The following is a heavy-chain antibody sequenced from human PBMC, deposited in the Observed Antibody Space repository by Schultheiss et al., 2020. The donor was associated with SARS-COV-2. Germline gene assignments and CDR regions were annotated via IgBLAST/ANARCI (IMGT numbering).Heavy chain of an antibody. D-gene: IGHD3-10*01. CDR1: GGSISGYY. V-gene: IGHV4-4*07. J-gene: IGHJ2*01. CDR2: IYTSGST. Sequence: SETLSLTCTVFGGSISGYYWSWIRQPAGKGLEWIGRIYTSGSTNYNPYNPSLKSRVTMSVDTSKNQFSLKLSSVTAADTAVYYCARDRGGDWYFDLWGRGTLVTVSS. CDR3: ARDRGGDWYFDL.